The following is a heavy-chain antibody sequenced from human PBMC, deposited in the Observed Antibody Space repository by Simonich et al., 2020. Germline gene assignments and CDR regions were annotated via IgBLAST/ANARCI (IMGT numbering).Heavy chain of an antibody. CDR3: ARDGERYCGGDCYSYFDY. D-gene: IGHD2-21*02. CDR2: ISYDGSNK. V-gene: IGHV3-30*07. CDR1: GFTFSSYA. J-gene: IGHJ4*02. Sequence: QVQLVESGGGVVQPGRSLRLSCAASGFTFSSYAMHWVRQAPGKGLEWVGGISYDGSNKNYADSVKGRLTISRDNSENTLYLQMNSLRAEDTAVYYCARDGERYCGGDCYSYFDYWGQGTLVTVSS.